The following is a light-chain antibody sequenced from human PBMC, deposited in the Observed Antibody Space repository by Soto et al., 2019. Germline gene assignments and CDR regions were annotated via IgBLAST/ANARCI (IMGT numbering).Light chain of an antibody. J-gene: IGKJ1*01. Sequence: EIVLTQSPGTLSLSPGERATLSCRASQSVSSSYLAWYQQKPGQAPRLLIYGASSRATGIPDRFSGSGSGTDFTLPISRLEPDDFAVYYCQQYGSSPRTFGQGTKVEIK. CDR1: QSVSSSY. CDR3: QQYGSSPRT. CDR2: GAS. V-gene: IGKV3-20*01.